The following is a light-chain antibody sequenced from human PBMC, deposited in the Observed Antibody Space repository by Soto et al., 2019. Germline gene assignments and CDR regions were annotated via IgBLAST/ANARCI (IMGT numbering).Light chain of an antibody. CDR3: QQRNNWLT. CDR2: DAS. V-gene: IGKV3-11*01. J-gene: IGKJ3*01. CDR1: QNVSTY. Sequence: EIVLTQSPATLSLSPGERATLSCRASQNVSTYLAWYQQKPGQAPRLLIYDASNMATGITARFSGSGSGTDFTLTISSLEPEDVAVYYCQQRNNWLTFGPGTKVDIK.